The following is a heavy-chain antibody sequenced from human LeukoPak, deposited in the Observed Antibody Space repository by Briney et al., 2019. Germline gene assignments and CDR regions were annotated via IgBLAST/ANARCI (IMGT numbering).Heavy chain of an antibody. Sequence: SETLSLTCTVSGGSISSYYWNWIRQPPGKGLEWIGYIYYSGSTNYNPSLKSRVTISVDTSKNQFSLKLSSVTAADTAVYYCASGELSHFDYWGQGTLVTVSS. CDR2: IYYSGST. J-gene: IGHJ4*02. D-gene: IGHD1-7*01. CDR3: ASGELSHFDY. V-gene: IGHV4-59*08. CDR1: GGSISSYY.